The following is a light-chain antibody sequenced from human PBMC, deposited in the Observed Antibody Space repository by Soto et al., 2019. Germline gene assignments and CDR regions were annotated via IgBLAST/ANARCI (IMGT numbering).Light chain of an antibody. J-gene: IGKJ1*01. CDR3: QQYSSSPVT. V-gene: IGKV3-20*01. CDR1: QSLSNNY. CDR2: GAS. Sequence: EIVLTHSPGTLSLSPGERATLSCRASQSLSNNYLAWYQQKPGQAPRLVIYGASSRATGIPDRFSASGSGTDFTLPISRLEPEDFAVYFCQQYSSSPVTFGKGTKVDIK.